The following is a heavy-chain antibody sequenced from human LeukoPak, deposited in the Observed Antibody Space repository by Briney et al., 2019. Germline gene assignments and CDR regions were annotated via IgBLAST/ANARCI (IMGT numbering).Heavy chain of an antibody. Sequence: SCKASGGTLSSYAMHWVRQAPGKGLEWVAVISYDGSNKYYADSVKGRFTISRDNSKNTLYLQMNSLRAEDTAVYYCARDLSEYSSSWTGYMDVWGKGTTVTVSS. J-gene: IGHJ6*03. CDR3: ARDLSEYSSSWTGYMDV. CDR2: ISYDGSNK. D-gene: IGHD6-13*01. CDR1: GGTLSSYA. V-gene: IGHV3-30-3*01.